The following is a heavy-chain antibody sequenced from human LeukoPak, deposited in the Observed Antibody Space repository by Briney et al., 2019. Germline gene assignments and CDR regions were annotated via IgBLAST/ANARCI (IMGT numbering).Heavy chain of an antibody. CDR2: IYYTGRT. J-gene: IGHJ6*02. CDR3: ARALLWFGEFRGMDV. D-gene: IGHD3-10*01. Sequence: SETLSLTCTVSGDSVTSGDYYWNCIRQHPGKGLEWIGYIYYTGRTYYNPSLKSRVTISLDTSKSQLSLKLTSVTAADTAVYYCARALLWFGEFRGMDVWGQGSTVSVSS. CDR1: GDSVTSGDYY. V-gene: IGHV4-31*03.